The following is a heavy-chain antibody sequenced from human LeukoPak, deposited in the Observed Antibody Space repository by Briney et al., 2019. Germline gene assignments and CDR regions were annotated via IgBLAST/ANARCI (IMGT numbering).Heavy chain of an antibody. CDR1: GGSISSSTYY. V-gene: IGHV4-39*07. Sequence: SSETLSLTCTVSGGSISSSTYYWGWIRQPPGRGLEWIGRISYSGSTYYNPSLKSRVTISVDTSKNQFSLKLSSVTAADTAVYYCARGYSSGPHGMDVWGQGTTVTVSS. CDR3: ARGYSSGPHGMDV. D-gene: IGHD6-19*01. J-gene: IGHJ6*02. CDR2: ISYSGST.